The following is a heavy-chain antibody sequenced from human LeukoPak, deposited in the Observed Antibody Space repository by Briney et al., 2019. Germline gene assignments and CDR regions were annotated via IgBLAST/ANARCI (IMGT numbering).Heavy chain of an antibody. D-gene: IGHD4-17*01. CDR3: ARDPYGDYGHWFDP. Sequence: GGSLRLSCAASGFTFSSYWMSWVRQAPGKGLEWVANIKQDGSEKYYVDSVKGRFTISRDNAKNSLYLQMNSLRAEDTAVYYCARDPYGDYGHWFDPWGQGTLVTVSS. J-gene: IGHJ5*02. V-gene: IGHV3-7*01. CDR2: IKQDGSEK. CDR1: GFTFSSYW.